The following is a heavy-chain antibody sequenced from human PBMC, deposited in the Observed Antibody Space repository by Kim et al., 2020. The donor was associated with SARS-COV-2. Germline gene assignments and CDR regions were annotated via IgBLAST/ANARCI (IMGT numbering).Heavy chain of an antibody. J-gene: IGHJ5*02. D-gene: IGHD1-26*01. V-gene: IGHV1-3*01. CDR3: ARGVSFYSGLAWFDP. Sequence: QKCQGRVTITRDTSARTAYMELSSLGSEDTAVYYCARGVSFYSGLAWFDPWGQGTLVTVSS.